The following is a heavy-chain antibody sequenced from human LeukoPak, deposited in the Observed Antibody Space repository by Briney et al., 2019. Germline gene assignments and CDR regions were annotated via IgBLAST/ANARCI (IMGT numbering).Heavy chain of an antibody. CDR1: GFTFSNYW. CDR2: VKLDGSEK. V-gene: IGHV3-7*01. J-gene: IGHJ6*03. Sequence: GGSLRLSCAGSGFTFSNYWMSWVRQAPGKGLESVANVKLDGSEKEYVDSVEGRFTISRDNAKKSLYLQMNSLRVEDTAVYYCVRHSASGSSWGYHYYIDVWGKGTTLTVSS. CDR3: VRHSASGSSWGYHYYIDV. D-gene: IGHD3-10*01.